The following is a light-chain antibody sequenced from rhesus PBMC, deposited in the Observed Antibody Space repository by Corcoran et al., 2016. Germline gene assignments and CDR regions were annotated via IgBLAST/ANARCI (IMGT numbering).Light chain of an antibody. Sequence: QVILTQSPATLSLSPGERATLSCRASQSVSTYLAWYQQKPGQAPRLLIYDATSRATGIPDRFSGSGSGPDFPLTLSSLEPEDVAVYHCYQHRRGYPYTFGQGTKLEIK. V-gene: IGKV3-10*01. J-gene: IGKJ2*01. CDR3: YQHRRGYPYT. CDR2: DAT. CDR1: QSVSTY.